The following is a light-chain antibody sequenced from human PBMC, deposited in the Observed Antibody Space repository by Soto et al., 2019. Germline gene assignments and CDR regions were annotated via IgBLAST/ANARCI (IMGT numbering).Light chain of an antibody. V-gene: IGLV1-44*01. Sequence: QAVVTQTPSVSGAPGQKITMSCTGSSSNIGAGYDVHWYQQLPGTAPKLLIYSNNQRPSGVPDRFSGSKSGTSASLAISGLQSEDEADYYCAAWDDSLNALYVFGTGTKLTVL. CDR1: SSNIGAGYD. CDR2: SNN. CDR3: AAWDDSLNALYV. J-gene: IGLJ1*01.